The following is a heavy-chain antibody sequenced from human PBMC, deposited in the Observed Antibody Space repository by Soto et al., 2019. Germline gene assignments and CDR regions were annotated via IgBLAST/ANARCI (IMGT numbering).Heavy chain of an antibody. CDR3: VSDYDSGGYIGY. J-gene: IGHJ4*02. V-gene: IGHV4-30-4*01. D-gene: IGHD3-22*01. CDR2: IYYRGST. CDR1: GGSISTADYY. Sequence: QVQLHESGPGLVRPSQTLSLTCNVSGGSISTADYYWSWIRQPPGEGLEWIGYIYYRGSTYYNPSLESRVAISIDTSKNQFSLNLTSVTAADTAVYFCVSDYDSGGYIGYWGQGTLVTVSS.